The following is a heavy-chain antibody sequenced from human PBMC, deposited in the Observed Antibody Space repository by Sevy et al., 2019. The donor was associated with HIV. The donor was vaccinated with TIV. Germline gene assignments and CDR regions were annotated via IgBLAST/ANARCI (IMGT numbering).Heavy chain of an antibody. CDR1: GFTFSSYA. Sequence: GGSLRFSCAASGFTFSSYAMSWVRQAPGKGLEWVSAISGSGGSTYYADSVKGRFTISRDNSKNTLYLQMNSLRAEDTAVYYCAKGYDGSGYYYGYWGQGTLVTVSS. J-gene: IGHJ4*02. CDR2: ISGSGGST. V-gene: IGHV3-23*01. CDR3: AKGYDGSGYYYGY. D-gene: IGHD3-22*01.